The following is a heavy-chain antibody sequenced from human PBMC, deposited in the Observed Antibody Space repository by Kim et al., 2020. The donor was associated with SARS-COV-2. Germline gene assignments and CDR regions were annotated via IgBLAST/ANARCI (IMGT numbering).Heavy chain of an antibody. Sequence: GGSLRLSCAASGFTFSSYAMHWVRQAPGKGLEYVSFIGSNGDNTYYADSVKGRFTISRDNSENTLYLQVGSLRTEDMAVYFCARSAPDSTGYFDYWGQGT. J-gene: IGHJ4*02. D-gene: IGHD3-22*01. CDR3: ARSAPDSTGYFDY. CDR1: GFTFSSYA. CDR2: IGSNGDNT. V-gene: IGHV3-64*02.